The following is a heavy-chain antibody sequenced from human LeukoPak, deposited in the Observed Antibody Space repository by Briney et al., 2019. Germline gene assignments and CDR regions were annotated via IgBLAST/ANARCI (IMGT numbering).Heavy chain of an antibody. CDR2: IFYTGST. V-gene: IGHV4-59*08. CDR1: GGSFNSYY. J-gene: IGHJ4*02. D-gene: IGHD5-24*01. CDR3: ARRVATKPKYCFDN. Sequence: SETLSLTCTVSGGSFNSYYWTWIRQPPGKGLEWIGFIFYTGSTSYNPSLKSRVTISLDTSKNQFSLRLSSVTAADTAVYYYARRVATKPKYCFDNWGQGTLVTVST.